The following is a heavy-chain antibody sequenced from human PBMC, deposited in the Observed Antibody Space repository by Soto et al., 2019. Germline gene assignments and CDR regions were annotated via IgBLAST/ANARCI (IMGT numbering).Heavy chain of an antibody. CDR1: GYTFTSYG. J-gene: IGHJ4*02. D-gene: IGHD5-12*01. V-gene: IGHV1-3*01. CDR3: ARVKATLYRHYYFDY. Sequence: ASVKVSCKASGYTFTSYGIHWVRQAPGQRLEWMGWINAANGDTKYSPKFQGRVTITRDTSASTAYMELRSLTAADTAVYFCARVKATLYRHYYFDYWGQGTPVTVSS. CDR2: INAANGDT.